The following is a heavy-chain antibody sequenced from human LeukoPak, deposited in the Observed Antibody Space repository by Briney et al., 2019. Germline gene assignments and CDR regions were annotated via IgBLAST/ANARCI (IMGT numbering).Heavy chain of an antibody. D-gene: IGHD5-24*01. CDR3: ARDGDGYNRGLDY. CDR1: GGSISSYY. J-gene: IGHJ4*02. Sequence: SETLSLTCTVSGGSISSYYWSWIRQPPGKGLEWIGYIYYSGSTNYNPSLKSRVTISVDTSKNQFSLKLSSVTAADTAVYYCARDGDGYNRGLDYWGQGTLVTVSS. V-gene: IGHV4-59*01. CDR2: IYYSGST.